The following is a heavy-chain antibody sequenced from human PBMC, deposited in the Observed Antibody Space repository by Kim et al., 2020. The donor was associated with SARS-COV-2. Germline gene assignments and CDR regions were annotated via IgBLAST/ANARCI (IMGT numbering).Heavy chain of an antibody. CDR3: ARDESTKSAGVTAISLFDY. J-gene: IGHJ4*02. V-gene: IGHV3-7*01. Sequence: GGSLRLSCAASGFTFSSYWMSWVRQAPGKGLEWVANIKQDGSEKYYVDSVKGRFTISRDNAKNSLYLQMNSLRAEDTAVYYCARDESTKSAGVTAISLFDYWGQGTLVTVSS. D-gene: IGHD2-21*02. CDR1: GFTFSSYW. CDR2: IKQDGSEK.